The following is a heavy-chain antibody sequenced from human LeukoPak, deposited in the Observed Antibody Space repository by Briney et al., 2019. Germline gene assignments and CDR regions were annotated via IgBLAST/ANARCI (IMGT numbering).Heavy chain of an antibody. D-gene: IGHD3-3*01. J-gene: IGHJ4*02. CDR3: ARGAPYYDFWSGYFWDY. Sequence: GGSLRLSCAASGFTFSSYAMSWVRQAPGKGLEWVSAISGSGGSTYYADSVKGRFTISRDNSKNTLYLQMNSLRAEDTAVYYCARGAPYYDFWSGYFWDYWGQGTLVTVSS. V-gene: IGHV3-23*01. CDR2: ISGSGGST. CDR1: GFTFSSYA.